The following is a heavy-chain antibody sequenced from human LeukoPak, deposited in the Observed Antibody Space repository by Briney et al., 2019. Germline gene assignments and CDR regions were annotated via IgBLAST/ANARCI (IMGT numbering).Heavy chain of an antibody. CDR2: INPNSGST. V-gene: IGHV1-2*02. CDR3: ARRITMVRGVPGAFDI. J-gene: IGHJ3*02. D-gene: IGHD3-10*01. Sequence: ASVKVSCKASGYTFTGYYMHWVRQAPGQGLEWMGWINPNSGSTNYAQKFQGRVTMTRDTSISTAYMELSRLRSDDTAVYYCARRITMVRGVPGAFDIWGQGTMVTVSS. CDR1: GYTFTGYY.